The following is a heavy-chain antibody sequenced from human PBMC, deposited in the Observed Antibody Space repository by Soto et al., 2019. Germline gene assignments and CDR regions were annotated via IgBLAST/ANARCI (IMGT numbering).Heavy chain of an antibody. CDR3: ARSSGGSSSWPYDAFDI. J-gene: IGHJ3*02. CDR1: GGSISSSSYY. CDR2: IYYSGST. V-gene: IGHV4-39*01. Sequence: QLQLQESGPGLVKPSETLSLTCTVSGGSISSSSYYWGWIRQPPGKGLEWIGSIYYSGSTYYNPSLKSRVTISVDTSKNQFSLKLSSVTAADTAVYYCARSSGGSSSWPYDAFDIWGQGTMVTVSS. D-gene: IGHD6-13*01.